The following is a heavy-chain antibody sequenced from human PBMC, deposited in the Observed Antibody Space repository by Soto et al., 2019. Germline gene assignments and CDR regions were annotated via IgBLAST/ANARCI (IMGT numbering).Heavy chain of an antibody. CDR3: ARDDWPGSGGASGYYYYYYMDV. D-gene: IGHD3-9*01. CDR2: INAGNGNT. J-gene: IGHJ6*03. CDR1: GYTFTSSA. Sequence: QVQLVQSGAEVKKPGASVKVSCKASGYTFTSSAMHWVRQAPGQRLAWMGWINAGNGNTKYSQKFQGRVTITRDTPASTAYMELSSLRSEDTAVYYCARDDWPGSGGASGYYYYYYMDVWGKGTTVTVSS. V-gene: IGHV1-3*01.